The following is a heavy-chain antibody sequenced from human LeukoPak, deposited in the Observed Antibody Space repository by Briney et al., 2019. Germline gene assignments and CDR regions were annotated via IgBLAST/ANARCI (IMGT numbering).Heavy chain of an antibody. D-gene: IGHD5-18*01. CDR2: ISSSGSTI. CDR3: ARAWVTQIPFDI. CDR1: GFTFSSYG. Sequence: GGSLRLSCAASGFTFSSYGMSWVRQAPGKGLEWVSYISSSGSTIYYADSVKGRFTISRDNAKNSLYLQMNSLRAEDTAVYYCARAWVTQIPFDIWGQGTMVTVSS. J-gene: IGHJ3*02. V-gene: IGHV3-48*04.